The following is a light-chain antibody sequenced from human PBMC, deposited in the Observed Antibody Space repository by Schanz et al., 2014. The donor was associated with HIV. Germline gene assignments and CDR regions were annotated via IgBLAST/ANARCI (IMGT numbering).Light chain of an antibody. J-gene: IGLJ3*02. V-gene: IGLV2-14*03. Sequence: QSALTQPASVSGSPGQSITISCTGTSSDVGGYNHVSWYQQHPGKAPKLMIYDVSNRPSGVPDRFSGSKSGNTASLTISGLQAEDEADYYCSSYTSSSTPLVFGGGTKLTVL. CDR2: DVS. CDR1: SSDVGGYNH. CDR3: SSYTSSSTPLV.